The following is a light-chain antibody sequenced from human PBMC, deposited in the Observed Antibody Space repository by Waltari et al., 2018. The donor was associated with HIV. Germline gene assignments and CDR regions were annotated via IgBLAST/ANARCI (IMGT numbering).Light chain of an antibody. CDR3: SSYTSSSTPLVV. CDR1: SSAVGGYNS. V-gene: IGLV2-14*03. J-gene: IGLJ2*01. CDR2: DVS. Sequence: QSALTQPASVSGSPGQSITISCPGTSSAVGGYNSVALHQQHPGKAPQLMIYDVSNRPSGVSNRFSGSKSGNTASLTISGLQAEDEADYYCSSYTSSSTPLVVFGGGTKLTVL.